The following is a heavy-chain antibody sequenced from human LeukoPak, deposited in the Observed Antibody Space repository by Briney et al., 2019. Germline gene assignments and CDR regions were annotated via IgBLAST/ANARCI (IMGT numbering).Heavy chain of an antibody. CDR1: GFTFDDYG. J-gene: IGHJ4*02. D-gene: IGHD2-2*03. CDR3: AKETLDGY. Sequence: GGSLRLSCAASGFTFDDYGMSWVRQAPGKGLEWVANIKQDGSEKYYVDSVKGRFTISRDNAKNSLHLQMNSLRAEDTAVYYCAKETLDGYWGQGTLVTVSS. CDR2: IKQDGSEK. V-gene: IGHV3-7*01.